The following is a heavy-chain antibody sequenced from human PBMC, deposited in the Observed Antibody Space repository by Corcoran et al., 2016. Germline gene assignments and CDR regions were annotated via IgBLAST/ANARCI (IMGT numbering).Heavy chain of an antibody. CDR1: GDSVSSSGAA. Sequence: QIQLQQSGPGLVKPSQTLSLTCTISGDSVSSSGAAWNWIRQSPSRGLEWLGRTYYRSKWYSDYAVSVKSRITINPDTSKNQFYLQLNSVTPEDTAVYYCVSWYGGPFDYWGQGILVTVSS. D-gene: IGHD3-10*01. CDR2: TYYRSKWYS. J-gene: IGHJ4*02. CDR3: VSWYGGPFDY. V-gene: IGHV6-1*01.